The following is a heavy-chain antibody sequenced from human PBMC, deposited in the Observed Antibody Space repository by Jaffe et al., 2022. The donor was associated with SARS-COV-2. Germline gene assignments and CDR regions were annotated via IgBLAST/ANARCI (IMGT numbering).Heavy chain of an antibody. CDR3: ASSPLGDCTNGVCYRDYSYGDYVLNY. Sequence: QVQLQESGPGLVKPSETLSLTCTVSGGSISSYYWSWIRQPAGKGLEWIGRIYTSGSTNYNPSLKSRVTMSVDTSKNQFSLKLSSVTAADTAVYYCASSPLGDCTNGVCYRDYSYGDYVLNYWGQGTLVTVSS. D-gene: IGHD2-8*01. J-gene: IGHJ4*02. CDR2: IYTSGST. V-gene: IGHV4-4*07. CDR1: GGSISSYY.